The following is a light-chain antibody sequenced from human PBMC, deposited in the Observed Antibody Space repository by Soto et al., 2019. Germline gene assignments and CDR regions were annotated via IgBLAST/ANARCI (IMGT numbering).Light chain of an antibody. V-gene: IGKV3-15*01. J-gene: IGKJ1*01. CDR3: QQYHNWPPWT. CDR2: GAS. Sequence: EIVMTQSPATLSVSPGERATLSCRASQRISSNLAWYQQKPGQAPWLLIYGASTRATGIPARFSGSGSETEFTLTISSLQSEDFAVYYCQQYHNWPPWTFGQGTKVEIK. CDR1: QRISSN.